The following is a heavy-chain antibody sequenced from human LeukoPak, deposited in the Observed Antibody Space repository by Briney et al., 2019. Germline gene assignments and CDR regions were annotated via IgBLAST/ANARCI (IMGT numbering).Heavy chain of an antibody. CDR1: GGSISSSSYY. CDR3: AREGPYLLGIVGARGDFDY. V-gene: IGHV4-39*07. CDR2: MYYSGST. Sequence: PSETLSLTCTVSGGSISSSSYYWGWLRQPPGKGLEWIGSMYYSGSTYYNPSLKSRVTISVDTSKNQFSLKLSSVTAADTAVYYCAREGPYLLGIVGARGDFDYWGQGTLVTVSS. J-gene: IGHJ4*02. D-gene: IGHD1-26*01.